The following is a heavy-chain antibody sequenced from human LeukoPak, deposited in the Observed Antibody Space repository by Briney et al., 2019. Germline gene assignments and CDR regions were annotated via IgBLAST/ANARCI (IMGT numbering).Heavy chain of an antibody. V-gene: IGHV3-30*01. CDR3: ARGLYGQLVGYFDY. J-gene: IGHJ4*02. D-gene: IGHD6-6*01. CDR1: GFTFSSYA. Sequence: GRSLRLSCAASGFTFSSYAMHWVRQAPGKGLEWVAVISYDGSNKYYADSVKGRFTISRDNSKNTLYLQMNSLRAEDTAVYYCARGLYGQLVGYFDYWGQGTLVTVSS. CDR2: ISYDGSNK.